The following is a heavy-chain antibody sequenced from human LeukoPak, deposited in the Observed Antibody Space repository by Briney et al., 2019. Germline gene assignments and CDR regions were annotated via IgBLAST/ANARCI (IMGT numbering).Heavy chain of an antibody. CDR1: GGSISSGGYS. D-gene: IGHD5-12*01. V-gene: IGHV4-30-2*01. J-gene: IGHJ3*02. CDR2: IYHSGST. Sequence: TLSLTCAVSGGSISSGGYSWSWIRQPPGKGLEWIGYIYHSGSTYYNPSLKSRVTISVDRSKNQFSLKLSSVTAADTAVYYCARTIFGRGYDTLAFGIWGQGTMVTVSS. CDR3: ARTIFGRGYDTLAFGI.